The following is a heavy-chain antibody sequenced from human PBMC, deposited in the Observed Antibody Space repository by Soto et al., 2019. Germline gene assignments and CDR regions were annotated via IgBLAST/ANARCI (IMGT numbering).Heavy chain of an antibody. CDR1: GGSISSYY. V-gene: IGHV4-59*01. CDR3: ARVYYDSSGYYYHLYFDY. CDR2: IYYSGST. Sequence: SETLSLTCTVSGGSISSYYWSWIRRPPGKGLEWIGYIYYSGSTNYNPSLKSRVTISVDTSKNQFSLKLSSVTAADTAVFYCARVYYDSSGYYYHLYFDYWGQGTLVTVS. D-gene: IGHD3-22*01. J-gene: IGHJ4*02.